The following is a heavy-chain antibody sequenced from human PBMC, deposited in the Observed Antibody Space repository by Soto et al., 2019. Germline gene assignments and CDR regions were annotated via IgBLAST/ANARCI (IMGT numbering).Heavy chain of an antibody. CDR2: ISNSGDYI. J-gene: IGHJ4*02. V-gene: IGHV3-21*01. Sequence: EVQVVESGGGLVKPGGSLRLPCTASGSTFRTYGMNWVRQAPGKGLEWVSSISNSGDYIYYADSVQGRFTISRDNAKNSLYLQMNSLRAEDTAVYFCARDESAGSSIRYWGQGILVTVSS. D-gene: IGHD2-2*01. CDR1: GSTFRTYG. CDR3: ARDESAGSSIRY.